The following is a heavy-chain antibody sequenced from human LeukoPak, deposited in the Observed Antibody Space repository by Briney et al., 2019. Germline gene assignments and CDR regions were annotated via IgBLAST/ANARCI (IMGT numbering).Heavy chain of an antibody. D-gene: IGHD5-24*01. Sequence: SVKVSCKASGGTFSSYAISWVRQAPGQGLEWMGGIIPIFGTANYAQKFQGRVTITADESTSTAYMELSSLRSEDTAVYYCARDVFRDITKNWFDPWGQGTLVTVSS. CDR3: ARDVFRDITKNWFDP. CDR2: IIPIFGTA. V-gene: IGHV1-69*13. J-gene: IGHJ5*02. CDR1: GGTFSSYA.